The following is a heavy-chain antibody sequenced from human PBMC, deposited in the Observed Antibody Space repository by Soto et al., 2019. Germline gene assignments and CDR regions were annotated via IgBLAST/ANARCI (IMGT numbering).Heavy chain of an antibody. Sequence: SETLSLTCTVSCGSVSSGSYYWSWIRQPPGKGLEWLGYIYYSGSTNYNPSLKSRVTISVDTSKNQFSLKLTSVTAADTAVYYFAGGGPVATFAYWGQGTLVTVSS. CDR2: IYYSGST. J-gene: IGHJ4*02. CDR1: CGSVSSGSYY. CDR3: AGGGPVATFAY. D-gene: IGHD2-2*01. V-gene: IGHV4-61*01.